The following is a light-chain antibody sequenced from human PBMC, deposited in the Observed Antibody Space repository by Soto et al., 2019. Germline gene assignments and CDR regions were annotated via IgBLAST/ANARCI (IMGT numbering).Light chain of an antibody. J-gene: IGKJ4*01. Sequence: DIPMTHSPPTLSASVGDKDTNTCRASQSISSWLAWYEQKPGKAPKLLIYKASNLESGVPSRFSGSGSGTEFTLTISSLQPDDFATYYCQQYNSYPLTFGGGTKVDIK. CDR1: QSISSW. CDR3: QQYNSYPLT. V-gene: IGKV1-5*03. CDR2: KAS.